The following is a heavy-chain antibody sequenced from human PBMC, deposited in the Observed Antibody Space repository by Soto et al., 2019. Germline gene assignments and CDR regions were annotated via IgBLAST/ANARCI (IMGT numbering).Heavy chain of an antibody. D-gene: IGHD4-17*01. CDR2: ISSNGVGT. CDR3: ARAVGITVTTLVGPDAFDI. J-gene: IGHJ3*02. V-gene: IGHV3-64*01. Sequence: PGGSLRLSCAASGFTLSGYAMDWVRQAPGKGLEYVSGISSNGVGTYYANSVQGRFTISRDNSKNTVYLQMDSLRAEDMAVYYCARAVGITVTTLVGPDAFDIWGQGTMVTVS. CDR1: GFTLSGYA.